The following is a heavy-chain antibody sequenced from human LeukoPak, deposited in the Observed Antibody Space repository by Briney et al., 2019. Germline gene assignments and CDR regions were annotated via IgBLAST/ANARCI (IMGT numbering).Heavy chain of an antibody. CDR2: ISWNSGSI. CDR3: AKDKRSSSWTFDY. Sequence: GGSLRLSCAASGFTFDDYAMHRVRQAPGKGLEWVSGISWNSGSIGYADSVKGRFTTSRDNAKNSLYLQMNSLRAEDTALYYCAKDKRSSSWTFDYWGQGTLVTVSS. J-gene: IGHJ4*02. CDR1: GFTFDDYA. V-gene: IGHV3-9*01. D-gene: IGHD6-13*01.